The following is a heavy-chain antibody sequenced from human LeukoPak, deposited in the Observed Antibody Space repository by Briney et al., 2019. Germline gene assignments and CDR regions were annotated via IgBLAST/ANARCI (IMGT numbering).Heavy chain of an antibody. D-gene: IGHD3-22*01. Sequence: SVKVSCKASGGTFSSYAISWVRQAPGQVLEWMGRIIPILGIANYAQKFQGRVTITADKSTSSAYMELSSLRSEDTAVYYCARDSTYYYDSSGYETDYWGQGTLVTVSS. V-gene: IGHV1-69*04. CDR3: ARDSTYYYDSSGYETDY. J-gene: IGHJ4*02. CDR1: GGTFSSYA. CDR2: IIPILGIA.